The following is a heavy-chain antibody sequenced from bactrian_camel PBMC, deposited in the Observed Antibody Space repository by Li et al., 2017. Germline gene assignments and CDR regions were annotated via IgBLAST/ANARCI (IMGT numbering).Heavy chain of an antibody. D-gene: IGHD1*01. J-gene: IGHJ4*01. Sequence: QVQLVESGGGSVRPGGSLTLSCVAPGYTSSSKCIGWFRRAPGKERLGVARVCPGGSHTYYDDSVKGRFTIAQDNAKNTVYLQMNSLSPEDTAMYYCAADVDRFKFIGYGRPLNYWGQGTQVTVS. CDR3: AADVDRFKFIGYGRPLNY. CDR2: VCPGGSHT. V-gene: IGHV3S6*01. CDR1: GYTSSSKC.